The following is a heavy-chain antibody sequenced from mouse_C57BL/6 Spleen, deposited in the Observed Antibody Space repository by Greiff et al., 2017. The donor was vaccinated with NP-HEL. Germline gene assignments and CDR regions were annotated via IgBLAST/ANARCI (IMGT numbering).Heavy chain of an antibody. J-gene: IGHJ3*01. D-gene: IGHD3-2*02. CDR1: GYTFTDYE. CDR3: AKLRDSSGSWFAY. V-gene: IGHV1-15*01. CDR2: IDPETGGT. Sequence: QVQLQQSGAELVRPGASVTLSCKASGYTFTDYEMHWVKQTPVHGLEWIGAIDPETGGTAYNQKFKGKAILTADKSSSTAYMELRSLTSEDSAVYYCAKLRDSSGSWFAYWGQGTLVTGSA.